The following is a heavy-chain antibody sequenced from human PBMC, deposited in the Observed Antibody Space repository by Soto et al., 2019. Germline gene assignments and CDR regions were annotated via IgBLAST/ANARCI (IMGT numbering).Heavy chain of an antibody. CDR2: ISWNSGSI. Sequence: EVQLVESGGGLVQPGRSLRLSCAASGFTFDDYAMHWVRQAPGKGLEWVSGISWNSGSIGYADSVKGRFTISRDNAKNSLYLQMNSLRAEDTALYYCAIGRGPAASYYYYGMDVWGQGTTVTVSS. V-gene: IGHV3-9*01. CDR3: AIGRGPAASYYYYGMDV. CDR1: GFTFDDYA. D-gene: IGHD2-2*01. J-gene: IGHJ6*02.